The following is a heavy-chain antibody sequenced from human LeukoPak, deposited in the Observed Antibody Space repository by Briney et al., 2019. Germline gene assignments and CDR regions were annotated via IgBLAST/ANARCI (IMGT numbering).Heavy chain of an antibody. V-gene: IGHV4-59*01. CDR3: ARDDSSSWYSFDI. Sequence: SETLSLTCTVSGGSISSYYWSWIRQPPGKGLEWIGYIYYSGSTNYNPSLKSRVTISVDTSKNQFSPKLSSVTAADTAVYYCARDDSSSWYSFDIWGQGTMVTVSS. J-gene: IGHJ3*02. CDR1: GGSISSYY. CDR2: IYYSGST. D-gene: IGHD6-13*01.